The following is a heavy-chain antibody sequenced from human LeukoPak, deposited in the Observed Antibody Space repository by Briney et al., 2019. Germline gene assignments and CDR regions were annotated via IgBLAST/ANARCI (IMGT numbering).Heavy chain of an antibody. V-gene: IGHV1-8*01. CDR1: GYTFTSYD. CDR2: MNPNSGNT. J-gene: IGHJ4*02. D-gene: IGHD3-10*01. Sequence: ASVKVSCKASGYTFTSYDINWVRQATGQGLEWMGLMNPNSGNTGYAQKFQGRVTMTRYTSISTAYMELRSLRSDDTAVYYCARVRDYYGSGSYYKRVPFDYWGQGTLVTVSS. CDR3: ARVRDYYGSGSYYKRVPFDY.